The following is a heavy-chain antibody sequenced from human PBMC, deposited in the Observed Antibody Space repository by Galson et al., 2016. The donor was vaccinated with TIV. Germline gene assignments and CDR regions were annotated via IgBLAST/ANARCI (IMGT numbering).Heavy chain of an antibody. J-gene: IGHJ4*02. Sequence: SVKVSCKASGYTFTSYGISWVRQAPGQGLEWMGWISSYNGNTNYAQKLRGRVTMTTDTSTSTAYMELRRLRSDDTAVYYCARLDVGSYPGDFDYWGQGILVTVSS. CDR2: ISSYNGNT. CDR3: ARLDVGSYPGDFDY. CDR1: GYTFTSYG. V-gene: IGHV1-18*01. D-gene: IGHD1-26*01.